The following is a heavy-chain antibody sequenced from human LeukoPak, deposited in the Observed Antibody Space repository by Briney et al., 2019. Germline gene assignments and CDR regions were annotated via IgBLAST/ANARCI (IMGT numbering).Heavy chain of an antibody. CDR3: ASLVSLRNFDY. V-gene: IGHV4-34*01. D-gene: IGHD3-16*01. J-gene: IGHJ4*02. Sequence: PSETLSLTCAVYGGSFSGYYWSWIRQPPPKGLEWIGEINHSGSTNYNPSPKGRGTITVETSKNKFFLMLRSVVAADTAVYYCASLVSLRNFDYGGQGTLVTVSS. CDR2: INHSGST. CDR1: GGSFSGYY.